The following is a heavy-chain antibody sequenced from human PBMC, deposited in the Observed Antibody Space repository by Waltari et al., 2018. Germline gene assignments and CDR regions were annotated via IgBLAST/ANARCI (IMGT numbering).Heavy chain of an antibody. CDR2: VHGSGRT. Sequence: QLQLQESGPGLVTPSGTLSLTCALSGYSVSNSYLWNWVLQAPGKGLEWIGQVHGSGRTNYNPSFASRVTVARDTYNNQFSLRLTSATAADTAVYYCARDRGRGLYLDSWGPGTLVTVSP. D-gene: IGHD2-15*01. J-gene: IGHJ4*02. CDR1: GYSVSNSYL. CDR3: ARDRGRGLYLDS. V-gene: IGHV4-4*02.